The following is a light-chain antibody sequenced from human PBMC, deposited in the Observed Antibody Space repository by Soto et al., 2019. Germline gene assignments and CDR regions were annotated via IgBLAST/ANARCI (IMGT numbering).Light chain of an antibody. J-gene: IGLJ1*01. CDR1: SSDVGGFNY. Sequence: QSVLTQPASVSGSPGQSITISCSGTSSDVGGFNYVSWYQQHPGKAPKLMIYDVTNRPSGVSYRFSGSKSGNTASLTISGLQAEDEADYYWNSSTSSSTYVFGTGTKLTVL. CDR2: DVT. CDR3: NSSTSSSTYV. V-gene: IGLV2-14*03.